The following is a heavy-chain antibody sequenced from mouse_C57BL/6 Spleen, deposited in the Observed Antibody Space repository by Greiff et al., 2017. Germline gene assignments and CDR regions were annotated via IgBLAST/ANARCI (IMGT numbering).Heavy chain of an antibody. CDR1: GYTFTSYW. V-gene: IGHV1-69*01. J-gene: IGHJ4*01. CDR3: ARSLACYAMDY. CDR2: IDPSDSYT. Sequence: QVQLQQPGAELVMPGASVKLSCKASGYTFTSYWMHWVKQRPGQGLEWIGEIDPSDSYTNYNQKFKGKSTFTVDKSSSTAYMQLSSLTSEDSAVYYCARSLACYAMDYWGQGTSVTVSS. D-gene: IGHD6-1*01.